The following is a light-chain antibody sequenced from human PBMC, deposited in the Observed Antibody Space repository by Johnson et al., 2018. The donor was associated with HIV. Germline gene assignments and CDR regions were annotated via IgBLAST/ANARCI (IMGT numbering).Light chain of an antibody. J-gene: IGLJ1*01. Sequence: QPVLTQPPPVSAAPGQKVTISCSGSSSNIGNNYVSWYQQLPGTAPKLLIYENNKRPSGIPDRFSGSKSGTSATLGITGLQTGDEADYYCGTWDSSLSAYVFGTGTKVTVL. V-gene: IGLV1-51*02. CDR1: SSNIGNNY. CDR2: ENN. CDR3: GTWDSSLSAYV.